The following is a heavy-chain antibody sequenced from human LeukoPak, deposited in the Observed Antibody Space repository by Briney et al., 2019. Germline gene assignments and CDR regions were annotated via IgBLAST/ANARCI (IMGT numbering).Heavy chain of an antibody. CDR1: GFTFSDYG. V-gene: IGHV3-30*18. D-gene: IGHD6-19*01. J-gene: IGHJ4*02. Sequence: GRSLRLSCAASGFTFSDYGIHWVRQAPSKGLEWVAVISYDGSNKYYADSVKGRFTISRDNSKNTLYLQMNSLRPEDTAVYYCAKPFAAVSAGFSYYFDYWGKGTLVTVSS. CDR2: ISYDGSNK. CDR3: AKPFAAVSAGFSYYFDY.